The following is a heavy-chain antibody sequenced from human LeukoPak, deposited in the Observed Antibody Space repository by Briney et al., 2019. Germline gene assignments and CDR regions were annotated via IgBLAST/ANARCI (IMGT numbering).Heavy chain of an antibody. CDR2: INPNSGDT. J-gene: IGHJ4*02. V-gene: IGHV1-2*02. CDR3: ARVRYRLAETYIDY. Sequence: GASVKVSCKASGYIFTGYYMHWVRQAPGQGLEWMGWINPNSGDTNYAQKFQGRVTMTRDTSISTAYMELSRLRSDDTAVYYCARVRYRLAETYIDYWGQGTLVTVSS. D-gene: IGHD3-16*01. CDR1: GYIFTGYY.